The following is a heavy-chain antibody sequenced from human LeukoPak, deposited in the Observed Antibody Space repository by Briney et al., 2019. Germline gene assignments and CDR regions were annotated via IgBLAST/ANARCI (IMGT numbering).Heavy chain of an antibody. D-gene: IGHD4-11*01. V-gene: IGHV4-30-2*01. CDR1: GGSISSGGYY. J-gene: IGHJ6*03. CDR3: ARDADYSNPNYYYYMDV. CDR2: IYHSGST. Sequence: SQTLSLTCTVSGGSISSGGYYWRWIRQPPGKGLEWIGYIYHSGSTYYNPSLKSRVTISVDRSKNQFSLKLSSVTAADTAVYYCARDADYSNPNYYYYMDVWGKGTTVTVSS.